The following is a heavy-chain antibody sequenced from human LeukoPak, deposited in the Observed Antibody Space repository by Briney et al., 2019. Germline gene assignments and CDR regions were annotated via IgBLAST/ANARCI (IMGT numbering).Heavy chain of an antibody. V-gene: IGHV4-30-2*01. J-gene: IGHJ4*02. Sequence: SETLSLTCAVSGGSISSGGYSWSWIRQPPGKGLEWIGYIYHSGSTYYNPSLKSRVTISVDRSKNQFSLKLSSVTAADTAVYYCARGYCSGGSCYYGYWGQGTLVTVSS. CDR2: IYHSGST. CDR1: GGSISSGGYS. CDR3: ARGYCSGGSCYYGY. D-gene: IGHD2-15*01.